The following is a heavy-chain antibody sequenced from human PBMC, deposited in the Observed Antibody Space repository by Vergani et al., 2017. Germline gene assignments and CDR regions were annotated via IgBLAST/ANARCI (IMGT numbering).Heavy chain of an antibody. CDR3: ARGFTYYYDSSGSDAFDI. J-gene: IGHJ3*02. D-gene: IGHD3-22*01. V-gene: IGHV3-23*01. CDR1: GFTFSSYA. Sequence: EVQLLESGGGLVQPGGSLRLSCAASGFTFSSYAMSWVRQAPGKGLEWVSAISGSGGSTYYADSVKGRFTISRDNSKNTLYLQMNSLRAEDTAVYYCARGFTYYYDSSGSDAFDIWGQGTMVTVSS. CDR2: ISGSGGST.